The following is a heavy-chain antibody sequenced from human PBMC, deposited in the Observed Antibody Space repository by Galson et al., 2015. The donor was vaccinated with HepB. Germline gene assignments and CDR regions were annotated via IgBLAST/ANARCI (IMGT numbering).Heavy chain of an antibody. D-gene: IGHD4-17*01. J-gene: IGHJ6*02. CDR2: ISGDGDRT. CDR1: GFTFSNYA. CDR3: VTDVRRDGV. V-gene: IGHV3-23*01. Sequence: SLRLSCAVSGFTFSNYAMSWVRQAPGQGLDWVSGISGDGDRTYYPDSVKGRFTVTTDTSKNTLYLQMNSLRVVDTALYYCVTDVRRDGVWGQGTTVTVSS.